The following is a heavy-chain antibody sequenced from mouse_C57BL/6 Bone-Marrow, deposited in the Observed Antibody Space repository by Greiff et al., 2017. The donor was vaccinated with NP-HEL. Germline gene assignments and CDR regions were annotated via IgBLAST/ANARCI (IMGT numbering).Heavy chain of an antibody. CDR2: IWSGGST. CDR1: GFSLTSYG. D-gene: IGHD2-5*01. J-gene: IGHJ4*01. CDR3: ARNRYSNYNYYAMDY. Sequence: QVQLKESGPGLVQPSQRLSITCTVSGFSLTSYGVHWVRQSPGKGLEWLGVIWSGGSTDYNAAFISRLSISKDNSKSQVFFKMNSLQADDTARYCCARNRYSNYNYYAMDYWGQGTSVTVSS. V-gene: IGHV2-2*01.